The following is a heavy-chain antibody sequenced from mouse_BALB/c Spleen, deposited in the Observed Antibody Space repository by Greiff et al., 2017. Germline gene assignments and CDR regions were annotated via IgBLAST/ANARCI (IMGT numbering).Heavy chain of an antibody. CDR2: IYPGDGDT. J-gene: IGHJ3*01. V-gene: IGHV1-80*01. D-gene: IGHD2-3*01. Sequence: QVQLQQSGAELVRPGSSVKISCKASGYAFSSYWMNWVKQRPGQGLEWIGQIYPGDGDTNYNGKFKGKATLTADKSSSTAYMQLSSLTSEDSAVYFCAREGLDGYYRILAWFAYWGQGTLVTVSA. CDR1: GYAFSSYW. CDR3: AREGLDGYYRILAWFAY.